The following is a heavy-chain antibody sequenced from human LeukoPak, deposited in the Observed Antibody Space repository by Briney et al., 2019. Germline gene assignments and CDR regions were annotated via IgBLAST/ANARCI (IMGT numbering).Heavy chain of an antibody. J-gene: IGHJ6*04. Sequence: SETLSLTCAVYGGSFSGYYWSWIRQPPGKGLEWIGEINHSGSTNYNPSLKSRVIISVDTSKNQFSLKLSSVTAADTAVYYCARVPNYYGSGSYYNPPYYYYYGMDVWGKGTTVTVSS. V-gene: IGHV4-34*01. D-gene: IGHD3-10*01. CDR2: INHSGST. CDR3: ARVPNYYGSGSYYNPPYYYYYGMDV. CDR1: GGSFSGYY.